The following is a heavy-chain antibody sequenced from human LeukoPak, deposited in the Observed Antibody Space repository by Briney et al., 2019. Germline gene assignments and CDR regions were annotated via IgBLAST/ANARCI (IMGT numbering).Heavy chain of an antibody. CDR3: ASGGTGARKYYSDPFHY. CDR2: INIDSITV. D-gene: IGHD3-10*01. V-gene: IGHV3-48*01. Sequence: GGSLRLSCAASGFPLSSYSINWVRQAPGKGLEWVSYINIDSITVNYADSVKGRFTISRDSSKNTVSLQMNSLRVEDTAVYYCASGGTGARKYYSDPFHYWGQGTLVTVSS. CDR1: GFPLSSYS. J-gene: IGHJ4*02.